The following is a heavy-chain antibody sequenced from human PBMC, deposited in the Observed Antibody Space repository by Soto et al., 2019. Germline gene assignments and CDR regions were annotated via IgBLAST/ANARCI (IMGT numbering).Heavy chain of an antibody. CDR2: IYPADSDT. CDR1: GYTFTSYW. CDR3: ARPDSNGWYDY. V-gene: IGHV5-51*01. J-gene: IGHJ4*02. Sequence: LXESLPISCKGSGYTFTSYWLAWVRQMPGKGLEGMAIIYPADSDTRYSPSFQGHVTISADKSISTAYLQWSSLRAADTAIYYCARPDSNGWYDYWGQGTLVTVSS. D-gene: IGHD6-19*01.